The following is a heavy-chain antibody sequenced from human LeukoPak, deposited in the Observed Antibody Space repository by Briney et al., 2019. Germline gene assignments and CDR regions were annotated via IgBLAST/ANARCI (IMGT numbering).Heavy chain of an antibody. D-gene: IGHD4-23*01. CDR1: GFTFSSYW. V-gene: IGHV3-7*01. CDR3: ARDLSVVTPEGFDS. J-gene: IGHJ4*02. Sequence: PGGSLRLSCAASGFTFSSYWMSWVRQAPGKGLEWVANIKQDGSEKYYVDSVKGRFTIPRDNANNSLFLHMNSLRAEDTAVYYCARDLSVVTPEGFDSWGQGTLVTVSS. CDR2: IKQDGSEK.